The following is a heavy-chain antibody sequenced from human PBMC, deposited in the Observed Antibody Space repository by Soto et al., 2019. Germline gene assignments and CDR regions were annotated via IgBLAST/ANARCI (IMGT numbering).Heavy chain of an antibody. V-gene: IGHV3-9*01. J-gene: IGHJ3*02. CDR3: AKESSAWYRGASDI. Sequence: GGSLRLSCAASGFTFHDYAMHWVRQAPGKGLEWVSGISWNSGTIGYADSVKGRFTISRDNTKNSLYLQMNSLRAEDTAFYYCAKESSAWYRGASDIWGQGTMVTVSS. D-gene: IGHD6-19*01. CDR2: ISWNSGTI. CDR1: GFTFHDYA.